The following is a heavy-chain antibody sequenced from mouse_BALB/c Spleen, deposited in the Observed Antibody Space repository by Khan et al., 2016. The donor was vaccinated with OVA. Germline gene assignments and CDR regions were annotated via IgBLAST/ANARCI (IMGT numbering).Heavy chain of an antibody. J-gene: IGHJ2*02. Sequence: QMQLEESGGEVIRPGTSVKVSCKASGYAFTHYLIEWVKQRPGQGLEWIGVINPGSGNTNYNEKFKGKAILTADKSSSTAYMQLSSLTSDDSAVYFCARDDYGNFLYFDYWGQGTSLTVSS. CDR3: ARDDYGNFLYFDY. V-gene: IGHV1-54*01. D-gene: IGHD2-1*01. CDR1: GYAFTHYL. CDR2: INPGSGNT.